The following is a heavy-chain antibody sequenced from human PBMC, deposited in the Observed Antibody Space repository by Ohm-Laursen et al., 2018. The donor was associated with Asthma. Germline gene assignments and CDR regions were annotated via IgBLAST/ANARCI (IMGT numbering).Heavy chain of an antibody. V-gene: IGHV4-30-2*01. Sequence: SDTLSLTCAVSGGSISSGGYSWSWIRQPPGKGLEWIGYIYHSGSTYYNPSLKSRVTMSVDRSKNQFSLKLSSVTAADTAVYYCARDSVTTGLDWGQGTLVTVSS. D-gene: IGHD4-17*01. CDR3: ARDSVTTGLD. J-gene: IGHJ4*02. CDR2: IYHSGST. CDR1: GGSISSGGYS.